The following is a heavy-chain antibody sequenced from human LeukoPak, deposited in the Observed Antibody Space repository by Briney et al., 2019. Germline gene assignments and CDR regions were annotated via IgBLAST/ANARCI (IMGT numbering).Heavy chain of an antibody. CDR2: IYYSGST. Sequence: SETLSLTCTVSGGSISSYYWSWIRQPPGKGLEWIGYIYYSGSTNYNPSLKSRVTISVDTSKNQFSLELSSVTAADTAVYYCARLDFWSGFVFDYWGQGTLVTVSS. CDR1: GGSISSYY. V-gene: IGHV4-59*08. J-gene: IGHJ4*02. D-gene: IGHD3-3*01. CDR3: ARLDFWSGFVFDY.